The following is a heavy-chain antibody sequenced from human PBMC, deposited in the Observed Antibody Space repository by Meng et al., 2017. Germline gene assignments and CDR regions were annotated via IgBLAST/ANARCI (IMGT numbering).Heavy chain of an antibody. CDR1: GYTFTSYA. J-gene: IGHJ3*02. CDR3: AKNYYDSSGYRFDAFNI. CDR2: INAGNGNT. Sequence: QVQVVQSGDEVKKAGASVKVSCKASGYTFTSYAMHWVRQAPGQRLEWMGWINAGNGNTKYSQKFQGRVTITRDTSASTAYMELSSLRSEDTAVYYCAKNYYDSSGYRFDAFNIWGQGTMVTVSS. D-gene: IGHD3-22*01. V-gene: IGHV1-3*01.